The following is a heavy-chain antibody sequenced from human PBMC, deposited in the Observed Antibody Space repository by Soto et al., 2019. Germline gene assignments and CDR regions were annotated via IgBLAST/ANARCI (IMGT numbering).Heavy chain of an antibody. D-gene: IGHD6-13*01. V-gene: IGHV1-69*01. CDR2: IIPIFGTA. CDR3: ARDFRQQLPNPYYYYGMDV. J-gene: IGHJ6*02. CDR1: GGTFSSYA. Sequence: QVQLVQSGAEVKKPGSSVKVSCKASGGTFSSYAISWVRQAPGQGLEWMGGIIPIFGTANYAQKFQGRVTLTADESTSTAYMELSSLRSEDTAVYYCARDFRQQLPNPYYYYGMDVWGQGTTVTVSS.